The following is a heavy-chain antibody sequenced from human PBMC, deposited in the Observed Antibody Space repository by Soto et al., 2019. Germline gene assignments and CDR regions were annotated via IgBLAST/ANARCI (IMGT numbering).Heavy chain of an antibody. V-gene: IGHV4-30-4*01. CDR1: GGSISSGDYY. J-gene: IGHJ6*02. CDR2: IYYSGST. Sequence: QVQLQESGPGLVKPSQTLSLTCTVSGGSISSGDYYWSWIRQPPGKGLEWIGYIYYSGSTYYSPSLKSRVTISVDTSKNQFSLKLSSVTAADTAVYYCARDARYYDSSGYSPSYYYYGMDVWGQGTTVTVSS. D-gene: IGHD3-22*01. CDR3: ARDARYYDSSGYSPSYYYYGMDV.